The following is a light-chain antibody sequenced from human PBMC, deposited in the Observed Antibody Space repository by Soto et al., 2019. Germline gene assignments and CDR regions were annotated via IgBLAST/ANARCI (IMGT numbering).Light chain of an antibody. CDR3: QQYGSSPLT. V-gene: IGKV3-20*01. CDR1: QSVSSSY. J-gene: IGKJ4*01. CDR2: GAS. Sequence: EIVLTQSPGTLSLSPGERATLSCRASQSVSSSYLAWYQQKPGQAPRLLIYGASSRATGIPDSFSGNGSGTDFTLTISRLEPEDFAVYDCQQYGSSPLTFGGGTKVEIK.